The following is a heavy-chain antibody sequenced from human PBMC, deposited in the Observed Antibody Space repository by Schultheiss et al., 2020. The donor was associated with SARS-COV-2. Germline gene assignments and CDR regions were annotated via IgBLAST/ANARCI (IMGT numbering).Heavy chain of an antibody. Sequence: GESLKISCTASGFTFGDYGLSWVRQAPGKGLEWVSAISGSGGSTYYADSVKGRFTISRDNSKNTLYLQMNSLRAEDTGVYYCAKDLHYWTSMDVWGQGTTVTVSS. J-gene: IGHJ6*02. V-gene: IGHV3-23*01. D-gene: IGHD1-1*01. CDR3: AKDLHYWTSMDV. CDR1: GFTFGDYG. CDR2: ISGSGGST.